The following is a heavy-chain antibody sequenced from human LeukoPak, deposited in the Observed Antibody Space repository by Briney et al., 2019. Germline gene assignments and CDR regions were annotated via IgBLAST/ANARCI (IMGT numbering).Heavy chain of an antibody. CDR3: ARDRFSSSWYGWFDP. CDR1: GDSLGISNW. V-gene: IGHV4-4*02. D-gene: IGHD6-13*01. J-gene: IGHJ5*02. CDR2: IYQSGST. Sequence: PSETLSLTCAVSGDSLGISNWWSWVRQPPGKGLEWLGEIYQSGSTNYNPSLRSRVTISVDKSKNQFSLKLSSVTAADTAVYYCARDRFSSSWYGWFDPWGQGTLVTVSS.